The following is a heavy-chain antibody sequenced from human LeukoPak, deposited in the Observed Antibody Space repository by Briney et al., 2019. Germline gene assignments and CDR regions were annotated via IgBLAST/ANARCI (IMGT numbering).Heavy chain of an antibody. D-gene: IGHD3-10*01. J-gene: IGHJ4*02. Sequence: ASVKVSCKASGYTFTSYYMHWVRQAPGQGLEWMGITNPSGGSTSYAQKFQGRVTMTRDTSTSTVYMELSSLRSEDTAVYYCARELITMVRGVSVPNYWGQGTLVTVSS. CDR3: ARELITMVRGVSVPNY. V-gene: IGHV1-46*01. CDR2: TNPSGGST. CDR1: GYTFTSYY.